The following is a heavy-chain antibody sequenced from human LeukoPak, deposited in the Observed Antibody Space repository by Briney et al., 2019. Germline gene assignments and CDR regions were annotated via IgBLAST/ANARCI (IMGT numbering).Heavy chain of an antibody. CDR2: IWYDGSNK. J-gene: IGHJ4*02. CDR3: ARLGSSWSFDY. Sequence: GGSLRLSCAASGFTFSSYSMNWVRQAPGKGLEWVAVIWYDGSNKYYGDSVKGRFTISRDNSKNTVSLQMNSLRVEDTAVYYCARLGSSWSFDYWGQGTLVTVSS. CDR1: GFTFSSYS. V-gene: IGHV3-33*08. D-gene: IGHD6-13*01.